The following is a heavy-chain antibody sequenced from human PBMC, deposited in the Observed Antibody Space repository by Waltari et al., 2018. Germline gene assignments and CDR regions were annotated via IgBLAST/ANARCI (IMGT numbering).Heavy chain of an antibody. CDR1: GGTLRRSA. CDR2: IIPIFGTA. CDR3: ARVGCSSTSCYDY. V-gene: IGHV1-69*01. Sequence: QVQLVQSGAEVKKPGSSVKVSCKAPGGTLRRSATSWGGQAPGQGLEWMGGIIPIFGTANYAQKFQGRVTITADESTSTAYMELSSLRSEDTAVYYCARVGCSSTSCYDYWGQGTLVTVSS. D-gene: IGHD2-2*01. J-gene: IGHJ4*02.